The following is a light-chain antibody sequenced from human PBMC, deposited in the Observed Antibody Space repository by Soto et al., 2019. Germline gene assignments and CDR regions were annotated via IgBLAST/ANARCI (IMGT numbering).Light chain of an antibody. CDR1: QGISNY. J-gene: IGKJ5*01. CDR3: QKYNSAPIT. Sequence: DIQITQSPSSLSASVGDRVTITCRASQGISNYLAWYQQKPGKVPKLLIYAASTLQSGVPSRFSGSGSGTDFTLTISSLQPEDVATYYWQKYNSAPITFGQETRLEIK. CDR2: AAS. V-gene: IGKV1-27*01.